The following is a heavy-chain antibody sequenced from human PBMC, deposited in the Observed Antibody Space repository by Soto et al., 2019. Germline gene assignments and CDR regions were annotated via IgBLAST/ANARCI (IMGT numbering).Heavy chain of an antibody. CDR1: GYSFTSYW. J-gene: IGHJ4*02. Sequence: EVQLVQSGAEVKKPGESLRISCKGSGYSFTSYWISWVRQMPGKGLEWMGRIDPSDSYTNYSPSFQGHVTISADKSISTAYLQWSSLKASDTAMYYCAADGGVTHPIDYWGQGTLVTVSS. V-gene: IGHV5-10-1*03. D-gene: IGHD2-21*02. CDR2: IDPSDSYT. CDR3: AADGGVTHPIDY.